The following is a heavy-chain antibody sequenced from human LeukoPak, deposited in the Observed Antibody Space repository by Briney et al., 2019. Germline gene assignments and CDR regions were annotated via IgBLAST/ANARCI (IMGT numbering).Heavy chain of an antibody. J-gene: IGHJ3*02. CDR1: GGSFSGYY. V-gene: IGHV4-34*01. D-gene: IGHD3-22*01. Sequence: SETLSLTCAVYGGSFSGYYWSWIRQPPGKGLEWIGEINHSGSTNYNPSLKSRVTISVDTSKNQFSLKLSSVTAADTAVYYCARGPYKYDGSGAFDIWGQGTMVTVSS. CDR2: INHSGST. CDR3: ARGPYKYDGSGAFDI.